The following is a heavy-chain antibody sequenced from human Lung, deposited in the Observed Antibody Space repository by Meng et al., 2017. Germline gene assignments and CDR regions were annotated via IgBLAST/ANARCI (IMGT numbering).Heavy chain of an antibody. CDR2: IKSNADGATT. CDR3: IWYDLGDY. Sequence: GQRVGSGGGLLKPGWSLTLSCEGSGFTFSNAWMSWVRQAPGQGLEWVGRIKSNADGATTDYAAPVSGRVTISRDDSKSTIYLQMNNLKSEDTATYYCIWYDLGDYWGLGTLVTVSS. D-gene: IGHD1-14*01. V-gene: IGHV3-15*01. J-gene: IGHJ4*02. CDR1: GFTFSNAW.